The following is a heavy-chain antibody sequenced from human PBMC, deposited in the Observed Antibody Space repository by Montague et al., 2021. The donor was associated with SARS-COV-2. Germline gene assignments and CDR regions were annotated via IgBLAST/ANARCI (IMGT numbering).Heavy chain of an antibody. Sequence: SLRLSCAASGFTFSSYGMHWVRQAPGKGLEWVAVISYDGSNKYYADSVKGRFTISRDNSKNTLYLQMNNLRAEDTAVYYCAKPYSGSYRSWFDPWGQGTLVTVSS. CDR1: GFTFSSYG. J-gene: IGHJ5*02. D-gene: IGHD1-26*01. V-gene: IGHV3-30*18. CDR2: ISYDGSNK. CDR3: AKPYSGSYRSWFDP.